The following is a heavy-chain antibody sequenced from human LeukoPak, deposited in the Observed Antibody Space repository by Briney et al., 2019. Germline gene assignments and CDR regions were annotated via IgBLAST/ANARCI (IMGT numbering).Heavy chain of an antibody. V-gene: IGHV3-7*01. CDR2: VKQDGSEK. Sequence: GGSLRLSCAASGFTFSSYWMSWVRQAPGKGLGWVANVKQDGSEKYYVDSVKGRFTISRDNSKNTLYLQMNSLRAEDTAVYYCAKDAGVLLWFGEGIDYWGQGTLVTVSS. CDR3: AKDAGVLLWFGEGIDY. CDR1: GFTFSSYW. J-gene: IGHJ4*02. D-gene: IGHD3-10*01.